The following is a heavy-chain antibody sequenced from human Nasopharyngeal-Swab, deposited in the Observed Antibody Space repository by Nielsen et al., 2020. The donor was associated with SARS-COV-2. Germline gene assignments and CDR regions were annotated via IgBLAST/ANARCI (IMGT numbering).Heavy chain of an antibody. CDR2: MNPNSGNT. J-gene: IGHJ2*01. D-gene: IGHD3-3*01. CDR1: GYTFTSYD. Sequence: ASVKVSCKASGYTFTSYDINWVRQATGQGLEWMGWMNPNSGNTGYAQKFQGRVTMTRNTSISTAYMELSSLRSEDTAVYYCARGRLLYDFWSSYRQTWYFDLWGRGTLVTVSS. CDR3: ARGRLLYDFWSSYRQTWYFDL. V-gene: IGHV1-8*01.